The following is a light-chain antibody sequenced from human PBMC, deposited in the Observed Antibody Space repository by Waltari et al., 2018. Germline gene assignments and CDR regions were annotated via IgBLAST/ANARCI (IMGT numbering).Light chain of an antibody. CDR1: QYITNY. V-gene: IGKV1-33*01. Sequence: DIQMTQSPSSLSASVGDRVTITCQASQYITNYLNWYQQKPGKAPKLLIYDASNLETGVPSMFSGSGSGTDFTFTISNLQPEDIATYYCQQYDNVPRTFGQGTKLEI. CDR3: QQYDNVPRT. CDR2: DAS. J-gene: IGKJ2*01.